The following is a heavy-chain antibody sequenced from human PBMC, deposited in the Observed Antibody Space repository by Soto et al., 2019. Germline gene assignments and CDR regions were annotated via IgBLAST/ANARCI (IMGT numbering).Heavy chain of an antibody. CDR2: INPILSMS. V-gene: IGHV1-69*02. CDR1: GDTFAFYS. J-gene: IGHJ4*02. D-gene: IGHD3-10*01. Sequence: QVLLVQSGAEVKRPGSSVKVSCKASGDTFAFYSINWVRQAPGLGLEWMGRINPILSMSNYAQRFQGRVTMTADKSTSTAYMVLNSLRSEDTAMYYCATSYGSGYRAFDYWGQGALVTVS. CDR3: ATSYGSGYRAFDY.